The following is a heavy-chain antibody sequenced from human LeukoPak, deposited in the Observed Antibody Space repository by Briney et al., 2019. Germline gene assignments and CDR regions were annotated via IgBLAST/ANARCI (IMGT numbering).Heavy chain of an antibody. CDR1: GFTFSSFA. V-gene: IGHV3-64*01. Sequence: GGSLRLSCAASGFTFSSFAMSWVRQAPAKGLEYVSAISSNGGGTYYANSVKGRFTISRDNSKNTLYLQVGSLRVEDMGVYYCARITEGYSYGGYFDYWGQGTLVTVSS. CDR2: ISSNGGGT. D-gene: IGHD5-18*01. J-gene: IGHJ4*02. CDR3: ARITEGYSYGGYFDY.